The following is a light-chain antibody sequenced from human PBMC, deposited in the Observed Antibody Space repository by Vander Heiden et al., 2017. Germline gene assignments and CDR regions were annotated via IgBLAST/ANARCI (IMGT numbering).Light chain of an antibody. CDR3: QQEDSYPCT. CDR2: AAS. V-gene: IGKV1-8*01. J-gene: IGKJ2*02. CDR1: QGISSY. Sequence: IRMTQSPSSFAASTGDRLTITCRASQGISSYLAWYQQKPGKAPKLLIYAASTSHSGVPSRFSGSGSVTDFTLTISCLQSEDFATYYCQQEDSYPCTFGQGTKLEIK.